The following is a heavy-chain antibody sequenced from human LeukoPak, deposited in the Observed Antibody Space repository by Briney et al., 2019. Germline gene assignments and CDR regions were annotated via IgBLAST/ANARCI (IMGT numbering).Heavy chain of an antibody. D-gene: IGHD6-13*01. V-gene: IGHV4-34*01. Sequence: SETLSLTCAVYGGSFSGYYWSWIRQPPGKGLEWIGEINHSGSTNYNPSLKSRVTISVDTSKNQFSLKLSSVTAADTAVYYCATLGSSSWSYFDYWGRGTLVTVSS. CDR2: INHSGST. J-gene: IGHJ4*02. CDR3: ATLGSSSWSYFDY. CDR1: GGSFSGYY.